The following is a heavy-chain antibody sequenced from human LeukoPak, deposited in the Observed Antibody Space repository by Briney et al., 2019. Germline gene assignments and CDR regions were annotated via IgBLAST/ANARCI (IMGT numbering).Heavy chain of an antibody. CDR1: GFTFSMYA. V-gene: IGHV3-30*18. CDR2: ISYDGRTT. CDR3: AKDSAYYDSSGDYFDS. J-gene: IGHJ4*02. Sequence: GGSLRLSCAASGFTFSMYAMHWVRQAPGKGLEWVAVISYDGRTTYYRDSVKGRFTISRDKSKNTLYLQMNSLRSDDTAVYYCAKDSAYYDSSGDYFDSWGQGTLVTASS. D-gene: IGHD3-22*01.